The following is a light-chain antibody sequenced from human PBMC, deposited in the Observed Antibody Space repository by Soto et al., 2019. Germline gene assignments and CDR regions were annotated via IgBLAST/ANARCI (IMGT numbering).Light chain of an antibody. J-gene: IGLJ1*01. CDR3: GAWDDSLDGFYV. V-gene: IGLV1-44*01. CDR1: SSNIGSNS. CDR2: SND. Sequence: QSVLTQPPSASGTPGQRVTISCSGSSSNIGSNSVNWYQHLPGTAPKRLIYSNDQRPSGVPDRFSGSKAGTSASLAISGLQSEDEADYYCGAWDDSLDGFYVFGTGTKVTVL.